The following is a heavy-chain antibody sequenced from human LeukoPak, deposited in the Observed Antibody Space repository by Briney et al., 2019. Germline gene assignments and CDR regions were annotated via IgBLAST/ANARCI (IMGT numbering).Heavy chain of an antibody. D-gene: IGHD4-17*01. V-gene: IGHV3-33*01. CDR3: ARGGDYGDL. CDR2: IWYDGSNK. J-gene: IGHJ3*01. CDR1: GFTFSSYG. Sequence: GGSLRLSCAASGFTFSSYGMHWVRQAPGKGLEWVAFIWYDGSNKYYADSVKGRFTISRNNSKNTLYLQMNSLRAEDTAVYYCARGGDYGDLWGQGTMVTVSS.